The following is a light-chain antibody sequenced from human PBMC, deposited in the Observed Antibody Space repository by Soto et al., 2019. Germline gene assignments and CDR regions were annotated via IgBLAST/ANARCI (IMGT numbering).Light chain of an antibody. V-gene: IGKV3-20*01. CDR1: QSVSSNY. CDR2: DAT. Sequence: EIVLTQSPGTLSLSPGERATLSCRASQSVSSNYLAWYQQKSGQAPRLLIYDATSRATDVPDRFSGSGSGTDFTLTISRLEPEDFAVYHCQQYGYSPGLAVGGGTKVDIK. J-gene: IGKJ4*01. CDR3: QQYGYSPGLA.